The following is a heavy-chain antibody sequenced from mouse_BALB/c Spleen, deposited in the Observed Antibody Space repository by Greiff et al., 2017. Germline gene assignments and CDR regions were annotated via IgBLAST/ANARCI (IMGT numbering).Heavy chain of an antibody. D-gene: IGHD1-1*01. CDR3: ARHADGSSWYFDV. J-gene: IGHJ1*01. V-gene: IGHV5-12-1*01. Sequence: EVKRVESGGGLVKPGGSLKLSCAASGFAFSSYDMSWVRQTPEKRLEWVAYISSGGGSTYYPDTVKGRFTISRDNAKNTLYLQMSSLKSEDTAMYYCARHADGSSWYFDVWGAGTTVTVSS. CDR2: ISSGGGST. CDR1: GFAFSSYD.